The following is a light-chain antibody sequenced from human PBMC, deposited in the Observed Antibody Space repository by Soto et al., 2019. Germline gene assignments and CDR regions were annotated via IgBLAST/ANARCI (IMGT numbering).Light chain of an antibody. V-gene: IGKV1-5*01. Sequence: DIQMTQSPSTLSASVGDRVTITCRASQSISSWLAWYQQKPGKAPKLLIYDASSLESGVPSRFSGSGSGTEFTLTISSLQPDDFATYYSQQYDRPSRWTFGQGTKVEI. J-gene: IGKJ1*01. CDR1: QSISSW. CDR3: QQYDRPSRWT. CDR2: DAS.